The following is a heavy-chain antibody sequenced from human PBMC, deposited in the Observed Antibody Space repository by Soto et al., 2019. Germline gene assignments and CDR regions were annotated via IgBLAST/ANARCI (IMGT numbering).Heavy chain of an antibody. CDR2: IYHSGST. J-gene: IGHJ4*02. CDR1: GGSISSSNW. D-gene: IGHD3-22*01. Sequence: SETLSLTCAVSGGSISSSNWWSWVRQPPGKGLEWIGEIYHSGSTNYNPSLKSRVTISVDKSKNQFSLKLSSVTAADTAVYYCARTLYYYDSSGYYYVYYFDYWGQGTLVTVSS. V-gene: IGHV4-4*02. CDR3: ARTLYYYDSSGYYYVYYFDY.